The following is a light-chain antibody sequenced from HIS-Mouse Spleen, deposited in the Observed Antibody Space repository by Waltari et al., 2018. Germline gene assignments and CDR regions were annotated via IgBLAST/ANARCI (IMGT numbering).Light chain of an antibody. Sequence: DVVMTQSPLSLPVTLGQPASISCRSSQSLVYSDGNTYLNWFQQRQGQSPRRLIDKVSNRDSGVPDRFSGRGSGTDFTLKISRVEAEDVGVYYCMQGTHPYTFGQGTKLEIK. V-gene: IGKV2-30*01. J-gene: IGKJ2*01. CDR1: QSLVYSDGNTY. CDR3: MQGTHPYT. CDR2: KVS.